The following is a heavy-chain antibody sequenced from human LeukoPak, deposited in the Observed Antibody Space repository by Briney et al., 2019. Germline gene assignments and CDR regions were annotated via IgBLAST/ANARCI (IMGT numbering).Heavy chain of an antibody. D-gene: IGHD6-19*01. Sequence: PGGSLRLSCAASGFTFSSYSMNWVRQAPGKGLEWVSSISSSSSYIYYADSVKGRFTISGDNAKNSLYLQMNSLRAEDTAVYYCARAPRGIAVAGTLFDYWGQGTLVTVSS. J-gene: IGHJ4*02. CDR2: ISSSSSYI. V-gene: IGHV3-21*01. CDR1: GFTFSSYS. CDR3: ARAPRGIAVAGTLFDY.